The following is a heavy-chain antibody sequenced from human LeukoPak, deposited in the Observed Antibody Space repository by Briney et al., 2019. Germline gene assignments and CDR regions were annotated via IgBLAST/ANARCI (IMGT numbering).Heavy chain of an antibody. CDR3: ARSTIFGVVNSKGWFDP. D-gene: IGHD3-3*01. J-gene: IGHJ5*02. CDR1: GGSISSYY. V-gene: IGHV4-59*08. CDR2: IYYSGST. Sequence: PSETLSLTCTVCGGSISSYYWSWIRQPPGKGLEWIGYIYYSGSTNYNPSLKSRVTISVDTSKNQFSLKLSSVTAADTAVYYCARSTIFGVVNSKGWFDPWGQGTLVTVSS.